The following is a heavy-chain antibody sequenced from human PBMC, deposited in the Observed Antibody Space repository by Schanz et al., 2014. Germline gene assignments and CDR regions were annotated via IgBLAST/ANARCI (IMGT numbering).Heavy chain of an antibody. V-gene: IGHV3-23*04. Sequence: EVQLVESGGGLVKPGGSLRLSCAASGFNFSSYSLNWVRQAPGKGLEWVSALSEGGGGTHYADSVRGRFTISSDSSKNTLYLQMSSLRADDTAVYYCAKAADWPVTRFDPWGQGTLVTVSS. CDR3: AKAADWPVTRFDP. J-gene: IGHJ5*02. D-gene: IGHD3-9*01. CDR1: GFNFSSYS. CDR2: LSEGGGGT.